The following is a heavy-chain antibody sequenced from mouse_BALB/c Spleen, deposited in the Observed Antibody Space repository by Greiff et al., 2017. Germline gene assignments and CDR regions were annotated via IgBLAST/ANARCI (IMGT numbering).Heavy chain of an antibody. J-gene: IGHJ4*01. V-gene: IGHV5-4*02. CDR2: ISDGGSYT. Sequence: EVQLQESGGGLVKPGGSLKLSCAASGFTFSDYYMYWVRQTPEKRLEWVATISDGGSYTYYPDSVKGRFTISRDNAKNNLYLQMSSLKSEDTAMYYCARAATVVENYYAMDYWGQGTSVTVSS. CDR1: GFTFSDYY. D-gene: IGHD1-1*01. CDR3: ARAATVVENYYAMDY.